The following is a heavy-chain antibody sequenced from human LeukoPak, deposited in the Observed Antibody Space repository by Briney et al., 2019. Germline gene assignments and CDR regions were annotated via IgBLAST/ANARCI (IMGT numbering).Heavy chain of an antibody. CDR3: AKGAYYDSSGYYYRAGFDY. CDR2: IFGSGGSA. CDR1: GFTFSSYA. Sequence: GGSLRLSCTASGFTFSSYAMYWVRQAPGKGLEWVSGIFGSGGSAHYADSVKGRFTISRDNSKNTLYLQMNSLRAEDTAVYYCAKGAYYDSSGYYYRAGFDYWGQGTLVTVSS. D-gene: IGHD3-22*01. J-gene: IGHJ4*02. V-gene: IGHV3-23*01.